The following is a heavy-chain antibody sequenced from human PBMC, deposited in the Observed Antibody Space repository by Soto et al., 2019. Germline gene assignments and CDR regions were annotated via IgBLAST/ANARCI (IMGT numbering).Heavy chain of an antibody. CDR1: GGSFSGYY. Sequence: SETLSLTCAVYGGSFSGYYWSWIRQPPGKGLEWIGEINHSGSTNYNPSLKSRVTISVDTSKNQFSLKLSSVTAADTAVYYCASNSSGSPSWFDPWGQRTLVTVSS. CDR2: INHSGST. J-gene: IGHJ5*02. CDR3: ASNSSGSPSWFDP. D-gene: IGHD3-10*01. V-gene: IGHV4-34*01.